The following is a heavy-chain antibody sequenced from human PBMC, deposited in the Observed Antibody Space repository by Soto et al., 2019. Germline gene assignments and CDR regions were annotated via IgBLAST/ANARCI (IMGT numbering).Heavy chain of an antibody. V-gene: IGHV4-61*01. CDR2: IYYSGST. D-gene: IGHD4-17*01. CDR3: ARLDYGDYVTY. CDR1: GGSVSSGSYY. Sequence: SETLSLTCTVSGGSVSSGSYYWSWIRQPPGKGLEWIGYIYYSGSTNYNPSLKSRVTISVDTSKNQFSLKLSSVTAADTAVYYCARLDYGDYVTYWGQGTLVTVSS. J-gene: IGHJ4*02.